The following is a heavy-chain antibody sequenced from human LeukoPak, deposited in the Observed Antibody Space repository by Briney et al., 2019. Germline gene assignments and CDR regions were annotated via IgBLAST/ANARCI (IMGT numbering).Heavy chain of an antibody. J-gene: IGHJ5*02. CDR1: GYTFTSYG. CDR3: ARVHMRYYDSSGYYSIRFDP. D-gene: IGHD3-22*01. CDR2: ISAYNGNT. V-gene: IGHV1-18*01. Sequence: GASVKVSCKASGYTFTSYGISWVRQAPGQGLEWMGWISAYNGNTNYAQKLQGRVTMTTDTSTSTAYMELRSLRSDDTAVYYCARVHMRYYDSSGYYSIRFDPWGQGTLVTVSS.